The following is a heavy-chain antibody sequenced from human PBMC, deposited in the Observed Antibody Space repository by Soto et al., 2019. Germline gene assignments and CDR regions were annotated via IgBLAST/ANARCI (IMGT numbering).Heavy chain of an antibody. CDR3: AKGAPLGIAVAVAFDI. D-gene: IGHD6-19*01. V-gene: IGHV3-23*01. CDR2: ISGSGGST. J-gene: IGHJ3*02. CDR1: GFTFSSYA. Sequence: GGSLRLSCAASGFTFSSYAMSWVRQAPGKGLEWVSAISGSGGSTYYADSVKGRFTISRDNSKNTLYLQMNSLRAEDTAVYYCAKGAPLGIAVAVAFDIWGQGTMVTVSS.